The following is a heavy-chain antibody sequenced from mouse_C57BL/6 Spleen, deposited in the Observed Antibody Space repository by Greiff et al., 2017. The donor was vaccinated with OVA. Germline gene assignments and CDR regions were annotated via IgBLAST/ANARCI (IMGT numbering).Heavy chain of an antibody. Sequence: EVQGVESGGGLVKPGGSLKLSCAASGFTFSSYTMSWVRQTPVKRLEWVATISGGGGNTYYPDSVKGRFTISRDNAKNTLYLQMSSLRSEDTALYYCARRGGYDSYYFDYWGQGTTLTVSS. CDR2: ISGGGGNT. CDR1: GFTFSSYT. CDR3: ARRGGYDSYYFDY. V-gene: IGHV5-9*01. D-gene: IGHD2-2*01. J-gene: IGHJ2*01.